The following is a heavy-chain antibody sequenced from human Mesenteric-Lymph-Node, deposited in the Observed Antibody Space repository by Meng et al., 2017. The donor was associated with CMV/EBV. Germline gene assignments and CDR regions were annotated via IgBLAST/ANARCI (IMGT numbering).Heavy chain of an antibody. CDR1: GFTFSRFW. D-gene: IGHD7-27*01. J-gene: IGHJ5*02. Sequence: GESLKISCAASGFTFSRFWMSWVRQAPGKGLEWVASIKQDGSEKYSVDSMKGRFTISRDNAKNSLYLQINSLRAEDTAVYYCARDVQVTDWGGGRFDPWGQGTLVTVSS. CDR3: ARDVQVTDWGGGRFDP. V-gene: IGHV3-7*01. CDR2: IKQDGSEK.